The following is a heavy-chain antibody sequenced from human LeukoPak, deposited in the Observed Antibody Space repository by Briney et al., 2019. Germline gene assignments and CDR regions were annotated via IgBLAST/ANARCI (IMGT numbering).Heavy chain of an antibody. D-gene: IGHD5-18*01. CDR3: ARSDGYGLVGI. CDR2: IYSSGST. J-gene: IGHJ3*02. V-gene: IGHV4-39*07. CDR1: GASINSGSNH. Sequence: SETLSLTCRVSGASINSGSNHWGWIRQPPGKTLEWIGSIYSSGSTYYNPSLKSRVIIMIDTPKNHFSLTLSSVTAADTAVYYCARSDGYGLVGIWGQGTMVTVSS.